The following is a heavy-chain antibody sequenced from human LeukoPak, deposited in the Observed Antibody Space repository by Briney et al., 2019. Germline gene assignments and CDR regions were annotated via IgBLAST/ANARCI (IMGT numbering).Heavy chain of an antibody. J-gene: IGHJ2*01. CDR2: INSDESNT. CDR1: GFTFSTYW. CDR3: ARVKYSSSWYRYFDL. D-gene: IGHD6-13*01. V-gene: IGHV3-74*01. Sequence: GGSLRLSCAASGFTFSTYWMHWVRQAPGKGLVWVSHINSDESNTNYADSVKGRFTISRDNAKNTLYLQMNNLRAEDTAVYYCARVKYSSSWYRYFDLWGRGSLVTVSS.